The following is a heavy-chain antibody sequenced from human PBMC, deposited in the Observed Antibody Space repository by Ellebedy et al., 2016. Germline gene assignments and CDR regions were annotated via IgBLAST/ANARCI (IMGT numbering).Heavy chain of an antibody. D-gene: IGHD3-22*01. Sequence: ASVKVSCKVSGYSLSELSMHWVRQAPGKGLEWMGGFDPEDGETLYAQKFQGRLTMTEDTSTDTAYMELSSLRSEDTALYYCARGTMIVVAGRFDYWGQGTLVTVSS. CDR1: GYSLSELS. CDR3: ARGTMIVVAGRFDY. CDR2: FDPEDGET. J-gene: IGHJ4*02. V-gene: IGHV1-24*01.